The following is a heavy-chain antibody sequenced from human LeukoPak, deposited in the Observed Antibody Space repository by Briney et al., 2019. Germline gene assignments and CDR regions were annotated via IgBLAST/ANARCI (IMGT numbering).Heavy chain of an antibody. V-gene: IGHV3-53*01. CDR3: ARGVYGSGYYYYMDV. CDR1: GFTVRRNY. Sequence: GGSLRLSCAASGFTVRRNYMSWVRQAPGKGLDSISVIDSGGSTYYADSVKGRFTISRDNSKNTLYLQMNSLRAEDTAVYYCARGVYGSGYYYYMDVWGKGTTVTVSS. CDR2: IDSGGST. J-gene: IGHJ6*03. D-gene: IGHD3-10*01.